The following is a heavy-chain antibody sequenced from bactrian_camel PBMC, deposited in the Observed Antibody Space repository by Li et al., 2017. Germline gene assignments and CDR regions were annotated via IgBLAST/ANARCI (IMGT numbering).Heavy chain of an antibody. J-gene: IGHJ4*01. CDR1: GGISNTYC. CDR2: IEPYSA. Sequence: HVQLVESGGGSVQGGGSLRLSCASSGGISNTYCMGWFRQAPGKQREEVATIEPYSATYADSVKGRFTVSKDNAKNALYLQMNSLRPEDTGMYFCGTDCADIVIVTTAINPLYTYEGQGTQVTVS. D-gene: IGHD2*01. V-gene: IGHV3S53*01.